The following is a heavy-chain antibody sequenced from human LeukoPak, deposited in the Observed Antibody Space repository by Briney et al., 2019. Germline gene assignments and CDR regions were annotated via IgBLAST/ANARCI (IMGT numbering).Heavy chain of an antibody. V-gene: IGHV3-33*06. J-gene: IGHJ4*02. D-gene: IGHD4-17*01. CDR1: GFTFSSYG. CDR3: AKQITRGDYVSSFDY. Sequence: GGSLRLSCAASGFTFSSYGMHWVRQAPGKGLECVAVIWYDGSNKYYADSVKGRFTISRDNSKNTLYLQMNSLRAEDTAVYYCAKQITRGDYVSSFDYWSQATLVTVSS. CDR2: IWYDGSNK.